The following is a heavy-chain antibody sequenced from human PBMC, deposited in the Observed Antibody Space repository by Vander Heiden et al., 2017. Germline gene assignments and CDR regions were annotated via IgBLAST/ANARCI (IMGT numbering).Heavy chain of an antibody. CDR3: ATLPYFYDSSTYGSFDF. Sequence: QVQLVPSGAEVRKPGASVKVSCKVSGYILTELSMHWVRQAPGKGLEWMGGFDPDDGETIYAQNLQGRVTTTEDTSTNTAYMELSSLRSEDTAVYYCATLPYFYDSSTYGSFDFWGQGTLVTVSS. V-gene: IGHV1-24*01. J-gene: IGHJ4*02. CDR1: GYILTELS. D-gene: IGHD3-22*01. CDR2: FDPDDGET.